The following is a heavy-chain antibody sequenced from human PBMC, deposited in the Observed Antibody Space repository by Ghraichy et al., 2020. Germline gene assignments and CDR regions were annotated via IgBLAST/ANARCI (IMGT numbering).Heavy chain of an antibody. CDR1: GFTFSSYG. Sequence: GGSLRLSCAASGFTFSSYGMHWVRQAPGKGLEWVAVISYDGSNKYYADSVKGRFTISRDNSKNTLYLQMNSLRAEDTAVYYCAKDRGAVGAQDYGMDVWGQGTTVTVSS. V-gene: IGHV3-30*18. J-gene: IGHJ6*02. D-gene: IGHD1-26*01. CDR3: AKDRGAVGAQDYGMDV. CDR2: ISYDGSNK.